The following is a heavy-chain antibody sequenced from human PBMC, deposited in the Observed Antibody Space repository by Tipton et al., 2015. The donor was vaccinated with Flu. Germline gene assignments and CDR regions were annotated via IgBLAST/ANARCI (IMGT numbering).Heavy chain of an antibody. D-gene: IGHD2-2*01. CDR3: ARGGGPYCSSTSCYETDY. CDR2: ISPMFGTA. CDR1: GGTFSSYA. J-gene: IGHJ4*02. Sequence: QLVQSGPEVKKPGSSVKVSCKASGGTFSSYALNWVRQAPGQGLEWMGGISPMFGTANYAQKFQGRVTINADESTSTAYMELSSLRSEDTAVYYCARGGGPYCSSTSCYETDYWGQGTLVTVSS. V-gene: IGHV1-69*01.